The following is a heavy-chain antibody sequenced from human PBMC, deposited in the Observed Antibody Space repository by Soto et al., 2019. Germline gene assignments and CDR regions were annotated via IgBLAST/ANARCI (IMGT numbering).Heavy chain of an antibody. D-gene: IGHD2-2*02. CDR2: INPSSGGT. J-gene: IGHJ6*02. CDR3: ARDPAPYCSSTSCHTGYYYYYGMDA. V-gene: IGHV1-2*04. CDR1: GYTFTGYY. Sequence: ASVKVSCKASGYTFTGYYMHWVRQAPGQGLEWMGWINPSSGGTNYAQKFQGWVTMTRDTSISTAYMELSRLRSDDTAVYYCARDPAPYCSSTSCHTGYYYYYGMDAWGQGTTVTVSS.